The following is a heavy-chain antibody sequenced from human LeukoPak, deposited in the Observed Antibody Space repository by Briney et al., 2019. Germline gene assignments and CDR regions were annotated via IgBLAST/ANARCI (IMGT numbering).Heavy chain of an antibody. CDR2: VSGRHGSK. D-gene: IGHD1-26*01. V-gene: IGHV3-23*01. J-gene: IGHJ3*01. CDR1: GLTFSRYA. CDR3: AKGKWGLTINNFDV. Sequence: VTVSYAASGLTFSRYALSWLGQAPGKEVDGVSAVSGRHGSKYYADPVKGRVTISRGNSKKPVYLQMRSREAEGTAGGYCAKGKWGLTINNFDVWGQGTMVTVSS.